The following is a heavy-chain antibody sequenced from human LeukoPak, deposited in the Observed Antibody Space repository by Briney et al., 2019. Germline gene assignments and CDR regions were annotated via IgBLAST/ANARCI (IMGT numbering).Heavy chain of an antibody. CDR2: IYSSGST. V-gene: IGHV4-59*01. CDR3: ARAYYYGSGSYGLDY. CDR1: GGSISSYY. Sequence: SETLSLTCTVSGGSISSYYWSWIRQPPGKGLEWIGYIYSSGSTNYNPSLKSRLTISVDASKNQFSLKLTSVTAADTAVYYCARAYYYGSGSYGLDYWGQGTLVTISS. J-gene: IGHJ4*02. D-gene: IGHD3-10*01.